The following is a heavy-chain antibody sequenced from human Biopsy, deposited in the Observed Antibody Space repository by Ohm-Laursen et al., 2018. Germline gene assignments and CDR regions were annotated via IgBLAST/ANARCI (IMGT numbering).Heavy chain of an antibody. J-gene: IGHJ4*02. CDR1: GGSIRSDY. CDR3: ARGRSDYPPTF. V-gene: IGHV4-59*12. Sequence: TLSLTCTVSGGSIRSDYWGWIRQSPRKGLEWIGHISGRGATNYNPSLRGRVTISVDTSKNQSSLNLNSVTAADTAMYFCARGRSDYPPTFWGPGTLVTVSS. CDR2: ISGRGAT. D-gene: IGHD4-17*01.